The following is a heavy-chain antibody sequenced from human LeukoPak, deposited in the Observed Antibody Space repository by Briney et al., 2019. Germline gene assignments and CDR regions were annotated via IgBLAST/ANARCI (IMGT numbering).Heavy chain of an antibody. D-gene: IGHD2-2*01. V-gene: IGHV3-7*01. CDR3: ARVGSTSRAPNS. Sequence: GGSLRLSCAASRFTFSNSWMSWVRQAPGKGLEWGARIKPDGSEKYYVDSVKGRFAISRDNAKNSLYLQMNSLIADDTAIYYCARVGSTSRAPNSWGQGTRVTVSS. CDR2: IKPDGSEK. CDR1: RFTFSNSW. J-gene: IGHJ4*02.